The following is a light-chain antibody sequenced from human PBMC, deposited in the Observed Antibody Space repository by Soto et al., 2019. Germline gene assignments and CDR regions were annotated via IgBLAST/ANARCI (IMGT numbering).Light chain of an antibody. J-gene: IGKJ3*01. V-gene: IGKV1-12*01. CDR1: QGISNW. CDR3: QQANSFLGFT. CDR2: AAS. Sequence: DIQMTQSPSSVSASVGDRVTITCRASQGISNWLAWYQQKPGKAPKLLIYAASSLQGGVSSRFSGSGSGTDFILPISSLQPEDFVTYYCQQANSFLGFTFGPGTKVDIK.